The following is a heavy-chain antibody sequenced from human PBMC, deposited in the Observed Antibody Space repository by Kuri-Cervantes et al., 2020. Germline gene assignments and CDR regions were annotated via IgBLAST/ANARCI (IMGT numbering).Heavy chain of an antibody. Sequence: ASVKVSCNASGYTFTSYGINSVRQAPGQGLEWMGWSSAYNGNTNYAQKLQGRVTMTKDTSTSTAYMELSSLRSDDTAVYYCARGSGRVSDFGSVIPLDHWGQGTLVTVSS. CDR1: GYTFTSYG. V-gene: IGHV1-18*01. D-gene: IGHD3-3*01. CDR2: SSAYNGNT. J-gene: IGHJ4*02. CDR3: ARGSGRVSDFGSVIPLDH.